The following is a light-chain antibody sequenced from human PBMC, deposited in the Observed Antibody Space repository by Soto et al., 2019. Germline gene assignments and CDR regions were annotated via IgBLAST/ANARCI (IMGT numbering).Light chain of an antibody. V-gene: IGKV1-33*01. Sequence: DIQMTQSPSSLSASVGDRVTITCQASQDISNYLNWYQQKPGKAPKLLIYDASNMEIGVPSRFSGSGSGTDFTFTISSLQPEDIATYYCQQYDNLPYTFGQGTKLDIK. CDR1: QDISNY. CDR2: DAS. CDR3: QQYDNLPYT. J-gene: IGKJ2*01.